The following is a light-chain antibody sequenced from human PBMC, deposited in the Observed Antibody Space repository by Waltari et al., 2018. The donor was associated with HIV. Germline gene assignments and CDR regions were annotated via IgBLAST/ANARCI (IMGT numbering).Light chain of an antibody. CDR3: GTWDSSLNAGV. CDR1: GSNLANNY. V-gene: IGLV1-51*01. Sequence: QSMLTQPPSVSAAPGQKVTISCSGTGSNLANNYVSWYQHLPGAAPKLVIYDNDNRPSGIPDRFSGSKSGASATLVITGLQTGDEGDYYCGTWDSSLNAGVFGGGTKLTV. CDR2: DND. J-gene: IGLJ3*02.